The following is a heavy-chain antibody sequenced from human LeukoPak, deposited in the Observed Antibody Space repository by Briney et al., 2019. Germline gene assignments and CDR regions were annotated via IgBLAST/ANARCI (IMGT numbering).Heavy chain of an antibody. Sequence: SSETLSLTCAVHGESFSAYFWSWIRHVPGKGLEWIGEIDHRESSNYNPPLKSRATISVDTSKNHFSLSLTSVSAADTAVYYCATRSSTLAAARCFDDWGQGTVVTVSS. V-gene: IGHV4-34*01. J-gene: IGHJ4*03. CDR2: IDHRESS. CDR1: GESFSAYF. CDR3: ATRSSTLAAARCFDD. D-gene: IGHD6-6*01.